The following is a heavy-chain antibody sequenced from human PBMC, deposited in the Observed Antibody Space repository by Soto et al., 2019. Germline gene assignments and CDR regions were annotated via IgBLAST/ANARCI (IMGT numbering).Heavy chain of an antibody. CDR1: GGSISSYY. CDR2: IYYSGST. J-gene: IGHJ5*02. CDR3: ARAEMATIMRWFDP. D-gene: IGHD5-12*01. V-gene: IGHV4-59*01. Sequence: SETLSLTCTVSGGSISSYYWSWIRQPPGKGLEWIGYIYYSGSTNYNPSLKSRVTISVGTSKNQFSLKLSSVTAADTAVYYCARAEMATIMRWFDPWGQGTLVTVSS.